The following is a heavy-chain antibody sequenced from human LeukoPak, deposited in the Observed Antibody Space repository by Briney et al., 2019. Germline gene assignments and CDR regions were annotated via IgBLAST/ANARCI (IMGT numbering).Heavy chain of an antibody. V-gene: IGHV3-21*04. CDR3: ARDEGSGSYPLGV. CDR1: LFTFSISI. D-gene: IGHD3-10*01. Sequence: PVGSLRHSPAASLFTFSISIMSTVPQAPGKGLKACSSINSSSTYINYADSVNGRFTTSRDTAKHSLFMQMNNMIAQDTTVYYCARDEGSGSYPLGVWGRGTTVTISS. CDR2: INSSSTYI. J-gene: IGHJ6*04.